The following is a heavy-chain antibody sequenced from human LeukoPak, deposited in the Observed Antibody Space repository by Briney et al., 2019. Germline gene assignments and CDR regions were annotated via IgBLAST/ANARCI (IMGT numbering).Heavy chain of an antibody. Sequence: PGGSLRLYCAASGFTFSNYWMNWVRQAPGKGLDWLANIKKDGSQKYYMDSVKGRFTVSRDNAKNSLSLLMNNLRAEDTAVYFLARDLGIPGETFFDYWGPGTLVTVSS. CDR2: IKKDGSQK. CDR3: ARDLGIPGETFFDY. D-gene: IGHD1-1*01. J-gene: IGHJ4*02. V-gene: IGHV3-7*03. CDR1: GFTFSNYW.